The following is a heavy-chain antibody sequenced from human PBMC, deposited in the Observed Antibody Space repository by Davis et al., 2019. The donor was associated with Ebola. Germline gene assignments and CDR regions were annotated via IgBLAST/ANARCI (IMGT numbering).Heavy chain of an antibody. CDR1: GGSISSYY. D-gene: IGHD6-13*01. V-gene: IGHV4-59*08. Sequence: MPSETLSLTCTVSGGSISSYYWSWIRQPPGKGLEWIGYIYYSGSTNYNPSLKSRVTISVDTSKNQFSLKLSSVTAADTAVYYCARPVAQYSSSWYWVDPWGQGTLVTVSS. CDR2: IYYSGST. CDR3: ARPVAQYSSSWYWVDP. J-gene: IGHJ5*02.